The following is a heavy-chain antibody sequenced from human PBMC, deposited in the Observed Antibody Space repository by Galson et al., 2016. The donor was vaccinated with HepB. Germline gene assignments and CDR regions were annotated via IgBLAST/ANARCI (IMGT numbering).Heavy chain of an antibody. D-gene: IGHD3-10*01. Sequence: SLRLSCAASGFSFSDFGMHWVRQAPGKGLEWVADIWFDGSNKYYTDSVKGRFTISRDNSKNTLYLQMNNLRAEDTAVYYCARASRTPNSLFRGVIRYYYGMDVWGQGTTVTVTS. J-gene: IGHJ6*02. CDR3: ARASRTPNSLFRGVIRYYYGMDV. CDR2: IWFDGSNK. CDR1: GFSFSDFG. V-gene: IGHV3-33*01.